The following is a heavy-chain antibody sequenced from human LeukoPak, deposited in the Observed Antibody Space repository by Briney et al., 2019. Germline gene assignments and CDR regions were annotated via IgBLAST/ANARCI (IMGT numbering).Heavy chain of an antibody. CDR3: ARRSGSTWGHFDY. V-gene: IGHV3-23*01. J-gene: IGHJ4*02. CDR1: GFTFSSYS. Sequence: GGSLRLSCAASGFTFSSYSMNWVRQAPGKGLQWVSGISGSGGSTYYADSVKGRFTISRDNSKNTLYLQMNSLRAEDTAVYYCARRSGSTWGHFDYWGQGTLVTVSS. D-gene: IGHD6-19*01. CDR2: ISGSGGST.